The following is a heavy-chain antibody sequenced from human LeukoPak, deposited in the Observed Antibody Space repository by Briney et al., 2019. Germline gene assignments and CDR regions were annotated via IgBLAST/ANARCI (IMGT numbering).Heavy chain of an antibody. CDR3: ARDPHYGSGSYPDY. Sequence: SETLSLTCTVSGGSISSYYWSWIRQPAGPGLEWIGRIYTSGSTNYNPSLKSRITMSVDTSKNQFSLKLSSVTAADTAVYYCARDPHYGSGSYPDYWGQGTLVTVSS. CDR1: GGSISSYY. D-gene: IGHD3-10*01. J-gene: IGHJ4*02. V-gene: IGHV4-4*07. CDR2: IYTSGST.